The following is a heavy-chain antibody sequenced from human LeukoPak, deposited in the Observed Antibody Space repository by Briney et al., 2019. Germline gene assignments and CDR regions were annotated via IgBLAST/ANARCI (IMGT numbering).Heavy chain of an antibody. CDR2: INQDGSEA. CDR1: GFTLKSYW. Sequence: GGSLRLSCAVSGFTLKSYWMTWVRQAPGKGLERVANINQDGSEANYVDSVKGRFTISRDNARYSLYLQMNGLRAEDTAVYYCARRYSGYVFYDYWGQGTLVTVSS. V-gene: IGHV3-7*01. CDR3: ARRYSGYVFYDY. D-gene: IGHD5-12*01. J-gene: IGHJ4*02.